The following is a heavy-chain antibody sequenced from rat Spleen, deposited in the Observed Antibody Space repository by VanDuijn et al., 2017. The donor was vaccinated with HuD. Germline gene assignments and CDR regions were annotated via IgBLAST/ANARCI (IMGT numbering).Heavy chain of an antibody. CDR3: TRDSDIPTYFFDY. CDR1: GFTFSNYG. Sequence: EVQLVESGGGLVQPGSSLKLSCAASGFTFSNYGMAWVRQAPTKDLEWVASISSGAGSTYYPDSVKGRFTISRDNAKSTLYLQMNSLRSEDTATYYCTRDSDIPTYFFDYWGQGVMVTVSS. D-gene: IGHD2-1*01. V-gene: IGHV5-27*01. CDR2: ISSGAGST. J-gene: IGHJ2*01.